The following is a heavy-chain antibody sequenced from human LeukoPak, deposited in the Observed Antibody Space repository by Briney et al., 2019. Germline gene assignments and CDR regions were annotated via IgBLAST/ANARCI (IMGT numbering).Heavy chain of an antibody. CDR3: ARDGGTRLKYSYGYGDY. Sequence: GGSLRLSCAASGFTFSSYEMNWVRQAPGKGLEWVSYISSGGDTIYYADSVKGRFTISRDNAKNSLYLQMNSLRAEDTAVYYCARDGGTRLKYSYGYGDYWGQGTLVTVSS. J-gene: IGHJ4*02. V-gene: IGHV3-48*03. D-gene: IGHD5-18*01. CDR1: GFTFSSYE. CDR2: ISSGGDTI.